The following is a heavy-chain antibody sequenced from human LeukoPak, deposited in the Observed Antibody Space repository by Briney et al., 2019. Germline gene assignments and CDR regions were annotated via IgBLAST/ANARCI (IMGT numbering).Heavy chain of an antibody. V-gene: IGHV3-7*03. J-gene: IGHJ4*02. CDR3: ARDRTHYYESSGYYSRWEY. CDR2: IKQDGSEK. D-gene: IGHD3-22*01. Sequence: GGSLRLSCAASGFTFRDYWISWVRQAPGMGLKWVANIKQDGSEKYYVDSVKGRFTISRDNAKNSLYLQMHSLRAEDTAMYYCARDRTHYYESSGYYSRWEYWGQGTLVTVSS. CDR1: GFTFRDYW.